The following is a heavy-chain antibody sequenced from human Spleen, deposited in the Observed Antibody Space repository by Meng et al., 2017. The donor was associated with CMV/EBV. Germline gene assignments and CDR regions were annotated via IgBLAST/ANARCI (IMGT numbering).Heavy chain of an antibody. V-gene: IGHV3-23*03. CDR2: INSGGSRT. CDR3: AGGSNWFDP. D-gene: IGHD3-16*01. Sequence: RLSGAAAGFTFSSYAMNWVRQAPGKGLEWVSVINSGGSRTKYADSVKGRFTISRDNSKNTLNLQMNSLRVEDTAVYYCAGGSNWFDPWGQGTLVTVSS. J-gene: IGHJ5*02. CDR1: GFTFSSYA.